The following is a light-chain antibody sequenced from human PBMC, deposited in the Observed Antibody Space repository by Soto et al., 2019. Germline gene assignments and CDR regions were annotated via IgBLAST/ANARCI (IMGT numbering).Light chain of an antibody. CDR2: GAS. CDR3: QQCTGWPRT. J-gene: IGKJ1*01. Sequence: EIVMTQSPVTLSVSPGEGATLSCRASQSVSTKLVWYQQKPGQAPRLLIYGASTRATGIPARFSGSGSGTEFTLTISSLESEDFAVYYCQQCTGWPRTFGQGTKVEV. V-gene: IGKV3-15*01. CDR1: QSVSTK.